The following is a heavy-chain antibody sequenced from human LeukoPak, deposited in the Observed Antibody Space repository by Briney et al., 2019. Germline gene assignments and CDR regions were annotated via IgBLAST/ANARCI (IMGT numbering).Heavy chain of an antibody. Sequence: GGSLRLSCAASGFTFSSYAMSWVRQAPGKGLEWVSAISGSGGSTYYADSVKGRFTISRDNSKNTLYLQMNSLRAEDTAVYYCANPSRRYFYWFNFDYWGQGTLVTVSS. D-gene: IGHD3-9*01. J-gene: IGHJ4*02. V-gene: IGHV3-23*01. CDR1: GFTFSSYA. CDR2: ISGSGGST. CDR3: ANPSRRYFYWFNFDY.